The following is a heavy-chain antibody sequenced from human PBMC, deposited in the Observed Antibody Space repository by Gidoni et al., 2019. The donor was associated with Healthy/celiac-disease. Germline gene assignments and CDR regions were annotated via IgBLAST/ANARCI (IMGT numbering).Heavy chain of an antibody. V-gene: IGHV4-39*01. Sequence: QLQLQESGPGLVKPSETLSLTCTVSGCSISSSSYYWGWIRQPPGKGLAWIGSIYYSRSTYYNPSLKSRVTISVDTSKNQFSLKLSSVTAADTAVYYCARHRVGGLGDYWGQRTLVTVSS. CDR3: ARHRVGGLGDY. D-gene: IGHD7-27*01. CDR1: GCSISSSSYY. CDR2: IYYSRST. J-gene: IGHJ4*02.